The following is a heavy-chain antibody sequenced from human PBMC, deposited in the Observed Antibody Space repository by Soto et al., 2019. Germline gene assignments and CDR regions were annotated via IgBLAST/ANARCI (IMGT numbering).Heavy chain of an antibody. Sequence: PSETLSLTCTVSGGSISSRGHYWNWIRQHPQKGLEWLGYIYYSGNTYYNPSLNSRITISLDTSKNQFSLNLSSVTAADTAVYYCAGGYDSVTGEGYWVYGTLVTVSS. V-gene: IGHV4-31*03. CDR1: GGSISSRGHY. CDR3: AGGYDSVTGEGY. CDR2: IYYSGNT. J-gene: IGHJ4*01. D-gene: IGHD5-12*01.